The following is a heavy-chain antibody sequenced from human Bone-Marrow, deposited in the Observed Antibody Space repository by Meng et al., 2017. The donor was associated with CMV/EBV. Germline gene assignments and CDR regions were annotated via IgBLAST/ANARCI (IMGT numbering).Heavy chain of an antibody. V-gene: IGHV1-69*10. CDR1: GGTFSSYA. D-gene: IGHD2-2*01. CDR2: IIPILGIA. CDR3: ARHMVVPAATHPYYYGMDV. Sequence: SVKVSCKASGGTFSSYAISWVRQAPGQGLEWMGGIIPILGIANYAQKFQGRVTITADKSTSTAYMELSSLRSEDTAVYYCARHMVVPAATHPYYYGMDVWGQGTTVTVSS. J-gene: IGHJ6*02.